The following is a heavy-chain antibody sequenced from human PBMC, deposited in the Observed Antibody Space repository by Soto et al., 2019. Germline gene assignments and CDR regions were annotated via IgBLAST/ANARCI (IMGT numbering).Heavy chain of an antibody. Sequence: GASVKVSCKASGYTFTGYYMHWVRQAPGQGLEWMGWINPNSGGTNYAQKFQGWVTMTRDTSISTAYMELSRLRSDDTAVYYCARSALSGTTSSRSCYYYYGMDVWGQGTTVTVSS. CDR1: GYTFTGYY. J-gene: IGHJ6*02. V-gene: IGHV1-2*04. CDR2: INPNSGGT. CDR3: ARSALSGTTSSRSCYYYYGMDV. D-gene: IGHD1-7*01.